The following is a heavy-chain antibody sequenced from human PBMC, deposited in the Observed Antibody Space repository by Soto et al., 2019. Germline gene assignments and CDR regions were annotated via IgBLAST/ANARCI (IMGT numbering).Heavy chain of an antibody. CDR3: ARYRSLDP. V-gene: IGHV3-7*03. D-gene: IGHD3-16*02. Sequence: EAQLVESGGGLVQPGGSLRLSCADSGFILRNYWMSWVRQAPGMGLQWVASIKEDGSEKYYVDPVKGRFTISRENAKNSLYLQMNSLRAEDTAVYYCARYRSLDPWGQGILVTVSS. J-gene: IGHJ5*02. CDR1: GFILRNYW. CDR2: IKEDGSEK.